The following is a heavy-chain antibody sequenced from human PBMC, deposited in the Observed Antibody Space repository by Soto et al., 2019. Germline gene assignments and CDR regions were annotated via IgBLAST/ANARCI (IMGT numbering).Heavy chain of an antibody. V-gene: IGHV4-39*01. Sequence: QLQLQESGPGLVKPSENLSLTCSVSGGSISSPSYYWGWIRQPPGKGLEWIGSIYYSGNTYYNPSLKSRVTIFVDTSRNQFSLKVNSVTAADKAVYFCARLTGITTFRRDYWGQGTLVTVSS. CDR1: GGSISSPSYY. J-gene: IGHJ4*02. D-gene: IGHD1-1*01. CDR3: ARLTGITTFRRDY. CDR2: IYYSGNT.